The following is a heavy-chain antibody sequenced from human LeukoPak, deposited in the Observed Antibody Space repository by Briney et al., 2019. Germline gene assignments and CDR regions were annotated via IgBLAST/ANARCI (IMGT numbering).Heavy chain of an antibody. CDR3: ARASDRKDDY. D-gene: IGHD1-26*01. J-gene: IGHJ4*02. V-gene: IGHV3-7*01. CDR1: GFTFSYYW. CDR2: IQQDGSDK. Sequence: PGGSLRLSCAASGFTFSYYWMSWVRQAPGKGLEWVASIQQDGSDKYYVDSVKGRFTISRDNAKNSLYLQMNSLRAEDTAFYYCARASDRKDDYWGQGTLVTVSS.